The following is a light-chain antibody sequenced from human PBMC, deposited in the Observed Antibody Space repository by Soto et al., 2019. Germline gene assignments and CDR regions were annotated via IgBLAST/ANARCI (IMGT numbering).Light chain of an antibody. CDR2: GVS. J-gene: IGLJ3*02. V-gene: IGLV2-14*01. CDR3: ISYTSRSPNWV. CDR1: NSDVGGYNY. Sequence: QSALTQPASVSGSPGQSITISCTGTNSDVGGYNYVSWYQQHPGKAPKLMIYGVSNRPSGVSHRFFGSKSDNTASLTIFGLQAEDEADYYCISYTSRSPNWVFGGGTKLTVL.